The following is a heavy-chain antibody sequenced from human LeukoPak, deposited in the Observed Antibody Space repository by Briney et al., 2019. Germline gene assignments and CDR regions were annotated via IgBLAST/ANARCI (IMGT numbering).Heavy chain of an antibody. CDR3: ARDYGSGNYYYYYMDV. CDR2: ISYDGSNK. CDR1: GLSFSNYA. J-gene: IGHJ6*03. D-gene: IGHD3-10*01. V-gene: IGHV3-30*04. Sequence: GGSLRLSCAASGLSFSNYAMYWVRQAPGKGLEWVAVISYDGSNKYYADCVKGRFTISRDNSKNTLYLQMNSLRAEDTAVYYCARDYGSGNYYYYYMDVWGKGTTVTVSS.